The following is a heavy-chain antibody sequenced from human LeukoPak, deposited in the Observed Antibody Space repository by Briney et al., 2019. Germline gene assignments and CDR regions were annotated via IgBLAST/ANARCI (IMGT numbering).Heavy chain of an antibody. Sequence: PGGSLRLSCAASGFTFSSYEMNWVRQAPGKGLEWVSYISSSSTIYYADSVRGRFTISRDNAKNSLYLQMNSLRAEDTAVYYCARGYGSGSYHLYWGQGTLVTVSS. CDR3: ARGYGSGSYHLY. CDR2: ISSSSTI. V-gene: IGHV3-48*03. D-gene: IGHD3-10*01. J-gene: IGHJ4*02. CDR1: GFTFSSYE.